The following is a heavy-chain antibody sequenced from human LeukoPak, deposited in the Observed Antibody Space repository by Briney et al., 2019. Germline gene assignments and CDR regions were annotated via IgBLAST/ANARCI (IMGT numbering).Heavy chain of an antibody. V-gene: IGHV3-23*01. CDR3: ARGHTAMVGKIDY. CDR1: GFTFSSYA. Sequence: GGSLRLSCAASGFTFSSYAMSWVRQAPGKGLEWVSAISGSGGSTYYADSVKGRFTISRDNSKNTLYLQMNSLRAEDTAVYYCARGHTAMVGKIDYWGQGTLVTVSS. J-gene: IGHJ4*02. D-gene: IGHD5-18*01. CDR2: ISGSGGST.